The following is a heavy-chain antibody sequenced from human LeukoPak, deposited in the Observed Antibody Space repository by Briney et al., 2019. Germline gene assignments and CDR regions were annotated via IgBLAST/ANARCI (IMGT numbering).Heavy chain of an antibody. CDR3: ARVRSSSSSGWGAFDI. Sequence: SETLSLTCAVYVGSFSGYYWSWIRQPPGKGLEWIGEIHHSGSTNYNPSLKSRVTISVDTSKNQFSLKLSSVTAADTAVYYCARVRSSSSSGWGAFDIWGQGTMVTVSS. CDR1: VGSFSGYY. CDR2: IHHSGST. D-gene: IGHD6-6*01. V-gene: IGHV4-34*01. J-gene: IGHJ3*02.